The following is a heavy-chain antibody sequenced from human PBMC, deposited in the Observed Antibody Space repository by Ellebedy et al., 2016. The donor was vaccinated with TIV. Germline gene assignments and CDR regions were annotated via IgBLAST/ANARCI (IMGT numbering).Heavy chain of an antibody. D-gene: IGHD3-10*01. J-gene: IGHJ6*02. CDR3: ARTIGGIDYYGSGSYLGYGMDV. CDR2: INPNSGGT. Sequence: ASVKVSCXASGYTFTGYYMHWVRQAPGQGLEWMGWINPNSGGTNYAQKFQGRVTITRDTSASTAYMELSSLRSEDTAVYYCARTIGGIDYYGSGSYLGYGMDVWGQGTTVTVSS. CDR1: GYTFTGYY. V-gene: IGHV1-2*02.